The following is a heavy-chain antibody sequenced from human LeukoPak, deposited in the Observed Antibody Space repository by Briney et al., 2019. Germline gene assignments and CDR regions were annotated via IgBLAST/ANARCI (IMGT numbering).Heavy chain of an antibody. CDR3: AKESSPRHDAFDI. CDR2: ISYDGSNK. J-gene: IGHJ3*02. V-gene: IGHV3-30*18. CDR1: GFTFSSYG. Sequence: GGSLRLSCAASGFTFSSYGMHWVRQAPGKGLEWVAVISYDGSNKYYADSVKGRFTISRDNSKNTLYLQMNSLRAVDTAVYYCAKESSPRHDAFDIWGQGTMVTVSS.